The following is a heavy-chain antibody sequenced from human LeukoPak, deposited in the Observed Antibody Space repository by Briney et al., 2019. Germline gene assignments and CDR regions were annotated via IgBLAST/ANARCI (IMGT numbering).Heavy chain of an antibody. CDR3: ARDRNSYLDTQYYYYYYYMDV. V-gene: IGHV1-2*02. J-gene: IGHJ6*03. Sequence: ASVKVSCKASGYTFTGYYMHWVRQAPGQGLEWMGWINPNSGGTNYAQKFQGRVTMTRDTSISTAYMELSRLRSDDTAVYYCARDRNSYLDTQYYYYYYYMDVWGKGTTVTISS. CDR2: INPNSGGT. D-gene: IGHD5-18*01. CDR1: GYTFTGYY.